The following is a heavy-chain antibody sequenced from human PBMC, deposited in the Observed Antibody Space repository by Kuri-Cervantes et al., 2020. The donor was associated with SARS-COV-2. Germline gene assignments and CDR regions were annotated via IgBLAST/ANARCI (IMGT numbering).Heavy chain of an antibody. J-gene: IGHJ4*02. CDR3: ARDASVRFGEVYFDY. CDR1: GFTFSSYN. CDR2: ISSSSSSI. Sequence: GGSLRLSCAASGFTFSSYNMNWVRQAPGKGLEWVSSISSSSSSIYYADSLKGRFTISRDNAKNSLYLQVNSLRAEDTAVYYCARDASVRFGEVYFDYWGQGTLVTVSS. V-gene: IGHV3-21*01. D-gene: IGHD3-10*01.